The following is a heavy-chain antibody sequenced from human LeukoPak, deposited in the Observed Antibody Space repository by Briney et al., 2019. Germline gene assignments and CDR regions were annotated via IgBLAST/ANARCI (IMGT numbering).Heavy chain of an antibody. CDR2: IYYSGST. CDR1: GGSISSSSYY. D-gene: IGHD6-13*01. J-gene: IGHJ4*02. CDR3: AREGLAAAWGVRYYFDY. V-gene: IGHV4-39*07. Sequence: KSSETLSLTCTVSGGSISSSSYYWGWIRQPPGKGLEWIGSIYYSGSTYYNPSLKSRVTISVDTSKNQFSLKLSSVTAADTAVYYCAREGLAAAWGVRYYFDYWGQGTLVTVSS.